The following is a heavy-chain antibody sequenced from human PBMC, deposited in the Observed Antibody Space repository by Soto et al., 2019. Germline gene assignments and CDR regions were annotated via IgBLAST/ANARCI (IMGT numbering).Heavy chain of an antibody. CDR1: GFSLSSIGVG. Sequence: QIALKGSGPTLVNPTQPLTLTCTFSGFSLSSIGVGVAWIRQPPGKALEWLPLIYWDDDKRYSPSLKSRLTITKDTSKNQVVLTMTNMDPVDTATYDCSHILGTTDFWGQGILVTVSS. V-gene: IGHV2-5*02. D-gene: IGHD1-7*01. CDR3: SHILGTTDF. J-gene: IGHJ4*02. CDR2: IYWDDDK.